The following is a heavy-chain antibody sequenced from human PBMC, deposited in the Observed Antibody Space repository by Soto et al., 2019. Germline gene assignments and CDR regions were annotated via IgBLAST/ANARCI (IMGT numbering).Heavy chain of an antibody. CDR2: IKHSGGT. CDR3: ARTYSYRSGTYFAWFDP. Sequence: QVRLKQRGAGLLKPSETLSLTCDVYGGSFSGYYWSWIRQSPGKGLEWIGQIKHSGGTNYNPLLTSLVTISVDQPRNQFSLKLSSVTAADTAVYFCARTYSYRSGTYFAWFDPWGQGTLVTVSS. V-gene: IGHV4-34*01. D-gene: IGHD3-10*01. J-gene: IGHJ5*02. CDR1: GGSFSGYY.